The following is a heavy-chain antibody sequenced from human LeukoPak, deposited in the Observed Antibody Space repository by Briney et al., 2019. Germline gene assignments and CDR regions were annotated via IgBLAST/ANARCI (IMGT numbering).Heavy chain of an antibody. D-gene: IGHD1-7*01. Sequence: ASVKVSCKASGYTFTNYGISWVRQAPGQGLEWMGWISAYNGNTNYAQKLQGRVTMTTDTSTSTAYMELRSLRSDDTAVYYCARKILGWNYGWFDPWGQGTLVTVSS. J-gene: IGHJ5*02. CDR2: ISAYNGNT. CDR1: GYTFTNYG. V-gene: IGHV1-18*01. CDR3: ARKILGWNYGWFDP.